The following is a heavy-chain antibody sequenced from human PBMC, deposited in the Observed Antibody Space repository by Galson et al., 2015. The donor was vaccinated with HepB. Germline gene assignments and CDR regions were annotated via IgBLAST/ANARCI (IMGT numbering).Heavy chain of an antibody. J-gene: IGHJ6*03. CDR1: GFTFSSYG. V-gene: IGHV3-33*01. CDR3: ARDSSQRSGGYSSIAARLFSYMDV. D-gene: IGHD6-6*01. CDR2: IWYDGSNK. Sequence: SLRLSCAASGFTFSSYGMHWVRQAPGKGLEWVAVIWYDGSNKYYADSVKGRFTISRDNSKNTLYLQMNSLRAEDTAVYYCARDSSQRSGGYSSIAARLFSYMDVWGKGTTVTVSS.